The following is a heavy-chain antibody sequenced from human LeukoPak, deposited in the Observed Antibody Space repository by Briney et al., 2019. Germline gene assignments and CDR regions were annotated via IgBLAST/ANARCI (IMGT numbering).Heavy chain of an antibody. V-gene: IGHV4-38-2*02. J-gene: IGHJ6*03. CDR2: ICYDGST. D-gene: IGHD5-12*01. CDR1: GYSISSGYY. CDR3: ARAGGYDAEDYYYYYYMDV. Sequence: PSETLSLTCTVSGYSISSGYYWGWIRQPPGQGLDWIATICYDGSTYYNPSLKSRVTISIDTSKNQFSLNLISVTAADTAVYYCARAGGYDAEDYYYYYYMDVWGKGTTVTVSS.